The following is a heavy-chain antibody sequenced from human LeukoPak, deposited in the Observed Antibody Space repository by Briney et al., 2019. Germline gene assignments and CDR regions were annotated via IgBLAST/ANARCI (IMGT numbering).Heavy chain of an antibody. CDR1: GFTFSSYA. CDR3: ARDSSGYFDY. J-gene: IGHJ4*02. Sequence: GRSLRLSCAASGFTFSSYAMHWVRQAPGKGLEWVAVISYDGSNKYYADSVKGRFTMSRDNSKNTLYLQMNSLRAEDTAVYYCARDSSGYFDYWAREPWSPSPQ. CDR2: ISYDGSNK. V-gene: IGHV3-30-3*01. D-gene: IGHD6-19*01.